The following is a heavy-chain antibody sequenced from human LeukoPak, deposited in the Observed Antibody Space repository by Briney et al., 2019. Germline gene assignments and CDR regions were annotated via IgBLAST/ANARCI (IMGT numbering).Heavy chain of an antibody. CDR1: GFTFSSYG. CDR2: ISYDGSNK. D-gene: IGHD6-13*01. J-gene: IGHJ6*02. Sequence: GGSLRLSCAASGFTFSSYGMHWVRQAPGKGLEWVAVISYDGSNKYYADSVKGRFTISRDNSKNTLYLQMNSLRAEDTAVYYCAKDSIAAAGTYYYYYYGMDVWGQGTTVTVSS. CDR3: AKDSIAAAGTYYYYYYGMDV. V-gene: IGHV3-30*18.